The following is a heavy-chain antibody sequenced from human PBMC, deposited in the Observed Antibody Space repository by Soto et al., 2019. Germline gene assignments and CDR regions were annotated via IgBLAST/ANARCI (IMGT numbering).Heavy chain of an antibody. J-gene: IGHJ4*02. CDR1: GFTFTNSA. CDR3: AADLATDFWTPRDY. V-gene: IGHV1-58*01. D-gene: IGHD3-3*01. CDR2: IVVGSGNT. Sequence: ASVKVSCKASGFTFTNSAVQWVRQARGQRLEWIGWIVVGSGNTNYAQKFQERVTITRDMSTSTAYMELSSLRSEDTAVYYCAADLATDFWTPRDYWGQGTLVTVSS.